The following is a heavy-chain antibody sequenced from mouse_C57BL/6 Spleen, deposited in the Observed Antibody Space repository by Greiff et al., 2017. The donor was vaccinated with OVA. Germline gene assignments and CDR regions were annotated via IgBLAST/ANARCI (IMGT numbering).Heavy chain of an antibody. Sequence: VQLQQPGAELVKPGASVKMSCKASGYTFTSYWITWVKQRPGQGLEWIGDIYPGSGSTNYNEKFKSKATLTVDTSSSTAYMQLSSLTSEDSAVYYCARGSSYYGSSLYYFDYWGQGTTLTVSS. CDR2: IYPGSGST. D-gene: IGHD1-1*01. V-gene: IGHV1-55*01. CDR1: GYTFTSYW. J-gene: IGHJ2*01. CDR3: ARGSSYYGSSLYYFDY.